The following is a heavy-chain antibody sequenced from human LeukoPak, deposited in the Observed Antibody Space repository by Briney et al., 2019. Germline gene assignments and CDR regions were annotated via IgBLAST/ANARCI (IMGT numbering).Heavy chain of an antibody. V-gene: IGHV3-53*01. Sequence: PGGSLRLSCAASGFTVSSNYMSWVRRAPGKGLEWVSVIYSGGSTYYADSVKGRFTISRDNSKNTLHLQMNSLRAEDTAVYYCAREHPLLRYFDYWGQGTLVTVSS. CDR3: AREHPLLRYFDY. CDR2: IYSGGST. CDR1: GFTVSSNY. D-gene: IGHD2-21*02. J-gene: IGHJ4*02.